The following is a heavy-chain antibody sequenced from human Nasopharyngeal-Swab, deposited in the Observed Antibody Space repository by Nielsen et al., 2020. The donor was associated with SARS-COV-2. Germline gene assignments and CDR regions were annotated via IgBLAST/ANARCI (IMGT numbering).Heavy chain of an antibody. V-gene: IGHV1-18*01. CDR3: ARDLPRITIFGVVDY. D-gene: IGHD3-3*01. CDR2: ISAYNGNT. J-gene: IGHJ4*02. CDR1: GYTFTSYG. Sequence: ASVKVSCKASGYTFTSYGISWVRHAPAQGLEWMGWISAYNGNTNYAQKLQGRVTMATDTSTSTAYMELRSLRSDDTAVYYCARDLPRITIFGVVDYWGQGTLVTVSS.